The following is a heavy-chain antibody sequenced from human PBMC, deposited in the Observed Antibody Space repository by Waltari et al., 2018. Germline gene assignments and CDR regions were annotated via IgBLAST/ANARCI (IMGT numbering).Heavy chain of an antibody. J-gene: IGHJ4*02. CDR2: IYPSDYDT. V-gene: IGHV5-51*01. CDR1: GYSFTSYW. CDR3: ARQDSSGYLNY. Sequence: EVQLVQSGAEVKKPGESLKISCKGSGYSFTSYWSGWVRQMPGKGLEWMGLIYPSDYDTRYSPYFQGQVTIAADKSLSTAYLQWSSLKASDTAMYDCARQDSSGYLNYWGQGTLVTVAS. D-gene: IGHD3-22*01.